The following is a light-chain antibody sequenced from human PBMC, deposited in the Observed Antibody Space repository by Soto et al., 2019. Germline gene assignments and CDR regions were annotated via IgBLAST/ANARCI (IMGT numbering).Light chain of an antibody. CDR2: EVT. J-gene: IGLJ2*01. Sequence: QSALTQPASVSGSPGQSITISCTGPSSDVGGYNYVSWYQQHPGKAPKLLIYEVTNRPSGVSNRFSGSKSGNTASLTISGLQAEDEAEYYCSSYCLSYGSIETSATVVFVVGTPLTVL. CDR3: SSYCLSYGSIETSATVV. CDR1: SSDVGGYNY. V-gene: IGLV2-14*01.